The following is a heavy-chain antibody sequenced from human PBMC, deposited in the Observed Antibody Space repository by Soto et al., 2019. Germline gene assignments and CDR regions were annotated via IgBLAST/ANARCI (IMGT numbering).Heavy chain of an antibody. V-gene: IGHV4-61*01. D-gene: IGHD1-7*01. CDR3: ARDRAGTTASYNGMDV. CDR2: IYYTGST. CDR1: GGSVSSGSYF. J-gene: IGHJ6*02. Sequence: QVQLQESGPGLVKPSETLSLTCTVSGGSVSSGSYFWSWFRQPPGQGLEWLGYIYYTGSTNYNPYLKSRVTMSLDTSKNQFSLKLSSVTAADAAVYYCARDRAGTTASYNGMDVWGRGSTVTVSS.